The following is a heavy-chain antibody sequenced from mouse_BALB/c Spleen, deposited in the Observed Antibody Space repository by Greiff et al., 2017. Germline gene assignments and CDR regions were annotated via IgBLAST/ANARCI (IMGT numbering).Heavy chain of an antibody. Sequence: EVQLQESGPGLVKPSQSLSLTCTVTGYSITSDYAWNWIRQFPGNKLEWMGYISYSGSTSYNPSLKSRISITRDTSKNQFFLQLNSVTTEDTATYYCARKESLYGNYAMDYWGQGTSDTVSS. J-gene: IGHJ4*01. CDR3: ARKESLYGNYAMDY. D-gene: IGHD2-1*01. CDR1: GYSITSDYA. CDR2: ISYSGST. V-gene: IGHV3-2*02.